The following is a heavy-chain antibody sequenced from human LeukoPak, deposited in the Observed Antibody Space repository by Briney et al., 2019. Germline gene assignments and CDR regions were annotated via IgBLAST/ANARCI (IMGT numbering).Heavy chain of an antibody. CDR2: IYHSGST. CDR3: ARTGNYGDYVVSDY. D-gene: IGHD4-17*01. V-gene: IGHV4-4*02. CDR1: GGSMSSSNW. J-gene: IGHJ4*02. Sequence: PSETLSLTCAVSGGSMSSSNWWSWVRQPPGKGLEWIGEIYHSGSTNYNPSLKSRVTISVDKSKNQFSLKLSSVTAADTAVYYCARTGNYGDYVVSDYWGQGTLVTVSS.